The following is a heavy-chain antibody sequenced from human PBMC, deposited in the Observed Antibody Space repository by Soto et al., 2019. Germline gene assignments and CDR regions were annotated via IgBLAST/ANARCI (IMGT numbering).Heavy chain of an antibody. CDR2: INPSGGST. D-gene: IGHD2-2*01. V-gene: IGHV1-46*01. Sequence: ASVKVSCKASGYTFTSYYMHWVRQAPGQGPEWMGIINPSGGSTSYAQKFQGRVTMTRDTSTSTVYMELSSLRSEDTAVYYCAREPSSTSLPHYYYMDVWGKGTTVTVSS. CDR1: GYTFTSYY. CDR3: AREPSSTSLPHYYYMDV. J-gene: IGHJ6*03.